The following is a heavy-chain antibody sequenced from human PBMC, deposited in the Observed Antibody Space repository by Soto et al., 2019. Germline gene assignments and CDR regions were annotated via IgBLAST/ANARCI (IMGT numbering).Heavy chain of an antibody. CDR1: GFTFSNYG. CDR3: AKGQTDEYGHYSYYGMDV. J-gene: IGHJ6*02. CDR2: VTGAGGRI. D-gene: IGHD3-10*01. Sequence: EVQLLESGGGLVQPGGSLRLSCVVSGFTFSNYGMSWVRQAPGKGLEWVASVTGAGGRINNENSVKGRFTISRENSKNSVYLQVNSLRADDTAVYYCAKGQTDEYGHYSYYGMDVWGQGTTVTGS. V-gene: IGHV3-23*01.